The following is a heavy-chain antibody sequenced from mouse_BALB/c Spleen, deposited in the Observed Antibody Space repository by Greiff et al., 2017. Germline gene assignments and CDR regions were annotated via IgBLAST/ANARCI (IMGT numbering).Heavy chain of an antibody. CDR3: ARYGSSYRYFDV. D-gene: IGHD1-1*01. J-gene: IGHJ1*01. CDR1: GYTFTNYW. CDR2: IYPGGGYT. V-gene: IGHV1-63*02. Sequence: QVQLQQSGAELVRPGTSVKISCKASGYTFTNYWLGWVKQRPGHGLEWIGDIYPGGGYTNYNEKFKGKATLTADTSSSTAYMQLSSLTSEDSAVYFCARYGSSYRYFDVWGAGTTVTVSS.